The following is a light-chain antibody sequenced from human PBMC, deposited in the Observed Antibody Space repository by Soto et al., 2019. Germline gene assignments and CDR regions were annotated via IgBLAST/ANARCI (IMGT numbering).Light chain of an antibody. CDR3: HQLNSFPFT. J-gene: IGKJ3*01. V-gene: IGKV1-9*01. CDR1: QGISSY. Sequence: DIQLTQSPPFLSASVRDRVAISCRASQGISSYLAWYQQKPGKAPKLLIYAASTLQSGVPSRFSGSGSGTEFTLAISSLQPEDFATYYCHQLNSFPFTFGPGTKVDIK. CDR2: AAS.